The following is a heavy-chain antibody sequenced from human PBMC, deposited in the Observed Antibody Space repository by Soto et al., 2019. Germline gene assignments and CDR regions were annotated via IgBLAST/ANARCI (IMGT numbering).Heavy chain of an antibody. V-gene: IGHV1-18*01. J-gene: IGHJ4*02. D-gene: IGHD2-2*01. CDR1: GYTFPNYG. Sequence: QVQLVQSGVEVKKPGASVKVSCQASGYTFPNYGITWLRQAPGQGLEWMGWVSAYNRNTNYAQRFQDRVTMTTDTSTRTAYMELRNLKSDDTAIYFCARERQYEPLLYWGQGTLVTVSS. CDR3: ARERQYEPLLY. CDR2: VSAYNRNT.